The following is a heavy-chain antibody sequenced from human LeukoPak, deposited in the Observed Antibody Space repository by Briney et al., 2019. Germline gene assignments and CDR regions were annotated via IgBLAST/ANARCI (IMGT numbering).Heavy chain of an antibody. CDR2: IFPHDSDT. CDR1: GYSFVDYW. D-gene: IGHD2-2*02. Sequence: GESLKISCKGSGYSFVDYWIGWVRQMPGKGPELMGLIFPHDSDTKYSPSFQGQVTISVDKSISTAYVQWSSLKASDTAMYYCVRYGLRGCTSTNCYTSYYYYGMDVWGQGTTVIVSS. V-gene: IGHV5-51*01. CDR3: VRYGLRGCTSTNCYTSYYYYGMDV. J-gene: IGHJ6*02.